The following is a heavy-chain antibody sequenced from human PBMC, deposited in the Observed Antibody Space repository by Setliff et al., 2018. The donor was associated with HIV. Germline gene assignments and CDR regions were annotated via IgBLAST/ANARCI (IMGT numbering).Heavy chain of an antibody. CDR1: GYTFSSYG. Sequence: GASVKVSCKASGYTFSSYGISWVRQAPGQGVEWMGWISAYNGNTNYAQKLQGRVTMTTDTSTSTAYMELRILRSDDTAVYYCAGGYYNFWSGYYDSRFPNPIDAFDIWGQGTMVTVSS. D-gene: IGHD3-3*01. CDR2: ISAYNGNT. J-gene: IGHJ3*02. V-gene: IGHV1-18*01. CDR3: AGGYYNFWSGYYDSRFPNPIDAFDI.